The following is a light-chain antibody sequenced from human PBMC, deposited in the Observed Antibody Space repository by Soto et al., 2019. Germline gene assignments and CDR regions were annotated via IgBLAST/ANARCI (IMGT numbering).Light chain of an antibody. J-gene: IGKJ4*01. Sequence: DIQMTQSPSSLSASIGDRITITCRASQSISTYLNWYQQKPGKAPNLLIYGASTLQSGVPSRFSGRGSATDFTLTISSLQPEDCATYYCQQSFITPPLTIGGGTMVYIK. CDR2: GAS. V-gene: IGKV1-39*01. CDR3: QQSFITPPLT. CDR1: QSISTY.